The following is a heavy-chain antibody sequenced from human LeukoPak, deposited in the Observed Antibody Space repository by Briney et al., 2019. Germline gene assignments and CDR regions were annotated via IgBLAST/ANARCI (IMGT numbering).Heavy chain of an antibody. J-gene: IGHJ4*02. D-gene: IGHD4-17*01. V-gene: IGHV5-51*01. CDR2: IYPGDSDT. CDR3: AREDGDYGGGFAFSYYFDY. Sequence: GESLKISCKGSGYSFTSYWIGWVRQMPGKGLEWMGIIYPGDSDTRYSPSFQGQVTISADKSISTAYLQWSSLKASDTAMYYCAREDGDYGGGFAFSYYFDYWGQGTLVTVSS. CDR1: GYSFTSYW.